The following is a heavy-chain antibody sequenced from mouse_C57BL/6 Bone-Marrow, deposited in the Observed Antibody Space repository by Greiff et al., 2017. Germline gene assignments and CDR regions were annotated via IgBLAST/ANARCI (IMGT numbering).Heavy chain of an antibody. CDR2: IWRGGST. Sequence: VKVVQSGPGLVAPSQSLSITCNVSGFSLTSYGVDWVRQTPGQGLEWLGVIWRGGSTNYNSDLMSRLSISKDNSKSQVFLKMNSLQTDDTAMDYCRWLQRPMDYWGQGTSVTVSS. D-gene: IGHD2-3*01. J-gene: IGHJ4*01. CDR1: GFSLTSYG. V-gene: IGHV2-9*01. CDR3: RWLQRPMDY.